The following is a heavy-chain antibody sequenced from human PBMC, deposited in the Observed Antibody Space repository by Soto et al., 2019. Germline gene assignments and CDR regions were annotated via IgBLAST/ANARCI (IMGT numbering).Heavy chain of an antibody. J-gene: IGHJ5*02. Sequence: GASVKVSCKASGYTFTSYGISWVRRAPGQGLEWMGWISAYNGNTNYAQKLQGRVTMTTDTSTSTAYMELRSLRSDDTAVYYCARVGYCSGGSCEKNWFDPWGQGTLVTVSS. CDR1: GYTFTSYG. CDR3: ARVGYCSGGSCEKNWFDP. V-gene: IGHV1-18*01. CDR2: ISAYNGNT. D-gene: IGHD2-15*01.